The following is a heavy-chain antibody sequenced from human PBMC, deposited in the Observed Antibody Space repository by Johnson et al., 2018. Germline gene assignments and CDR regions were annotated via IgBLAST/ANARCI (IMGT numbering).Heavy chain of an antibody. CDR2: IKQDASEN. CDR3: ARDGSLLDV. Sequence: VQLVQSGGGLVQPGGSLRLTCTASGFRFSSYWMTCVRQVPGKGLEWVANIKQDASENYYVDSVKGRFTISRDNAKNSVYLQMNSLRGEDTAVFYCARDGSLLDVWGKGTTVIVSS. J-gene: IGHJ6*04. V-gene: IGHV3-7*01. CDR1: GFRFSSYW.